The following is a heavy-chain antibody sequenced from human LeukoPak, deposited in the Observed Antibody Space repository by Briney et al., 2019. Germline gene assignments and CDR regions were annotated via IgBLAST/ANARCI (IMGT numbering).Heavy chain of an antibody. CDR3: ASSYSAAYDYVWGSYRHNWFDP. J-gene: IGHJ5*02. CDR2: ISNSGSTI. CDR1: GFTFSDYY. V-gene: IGHV3-11*04. D-gene: IGHD3-16*02. Sequence: GGSLRLSCAASGFTFSDYYMSWIRQAPGKGLEWVSYISNSGSTIYYADSVKGRFTISRDSAKNSLYLQMNSLRAEDTAVYYCASSYSAAYDYVWGSYRHNWFDPWGQGTLVTVSS.